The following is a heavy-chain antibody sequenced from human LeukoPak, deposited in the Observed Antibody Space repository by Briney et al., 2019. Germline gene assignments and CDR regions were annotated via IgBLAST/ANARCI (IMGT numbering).Heavy chain of an antibody. CDR3: ARDLGGIYFDY. D-gene: IGHD1-26*01. CDR2: MHFSGST. J-gene: IGHJ4*02. V-gene: IGHV4-59*01. CDR1: DASISGYY. Sequence: SETLSHTCTVSDASISGYYWSWIRQPPGKGLEWIGSMHFSGSTNYNPSLRSRVTISVDTSKNQLSLKLSSVTAADTAVYYCARDLGGIYFDYWGQGTLVTVSS.